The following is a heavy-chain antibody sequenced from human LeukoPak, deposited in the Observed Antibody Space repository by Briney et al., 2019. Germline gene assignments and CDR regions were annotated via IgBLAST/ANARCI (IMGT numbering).Heavy chain of an antibody. CDR3: ATKQWLRPLDY. CDR2: ISGSGGST. V-gene: IGHV3-23*01. CDR1: GFTVSSNY. Sequence: GGSLRLSCAASGFTVSSNYMSWVRQAPGKGLEWVSAISGSGGSTYYADSVKGRFTISRDNSKNTLYLQMNSLRAEDTAVYYCATKQWLRPLDYWGQGTLVTVSS. J-gene: IGHJ4*02. D-gene: IGHD5-12*01.